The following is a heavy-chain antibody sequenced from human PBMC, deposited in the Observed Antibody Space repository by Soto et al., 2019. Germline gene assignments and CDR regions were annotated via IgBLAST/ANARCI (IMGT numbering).Heavy chain of an antibody. J-gene: IGHJ3*02. D-gene: IGHD2-21*02. CDR1: GYIFTNHW. CDR2: IDPSDSFS. Sequence: GESLKISCKGSGYIFTNHWISWVRQLPGKGLEWMGRIDPSDSFSNYSPSFEGHVTISADKSISTAYLQWSSLEASDTAMYYCARPAGAVVTSISDSFHIWGQGTMVTVSS. CDR3: ARPAGAVVTSISDSFHI. V-gene: IGHV5-10-1*01.